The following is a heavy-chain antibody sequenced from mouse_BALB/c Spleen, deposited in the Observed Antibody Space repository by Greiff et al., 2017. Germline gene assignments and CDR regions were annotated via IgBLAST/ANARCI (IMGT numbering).Heavy chain of an antibody. CDR2: ISSGGST. D-gene: IGHD3-3*01. CDR1: GFTFSSYS. J-gene: IGHJ2*01. Sequence: EVKLVESGGGLVKPGGSLKLSCAASGFTFSSYSMSWVRQTPEKRLEWVASISSGGSTYYPDSVKGRFTISRDNARNILYLQMSSLRSEDTAMYYCARAREFEGWLYDFDYWGQGTTLTVSS. V-gene: IGHV5-6-5*01. CDR3: ARAREFEGWLYDFDY.